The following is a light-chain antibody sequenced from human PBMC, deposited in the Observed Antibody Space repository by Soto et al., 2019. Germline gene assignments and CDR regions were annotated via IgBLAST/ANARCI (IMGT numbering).Light chain of an antibody. Sequence: EIVLTQSPGTLSLSPGERATLSCRASQSVTINYLAWYQQEPGQAPSLLIYGAPSRATGIPDRFSRSGSGKDFPLTISRVELEDFAVDYCLQYGYSPPTFGLGTKVGIK. CDR2: GAP. CDR3: LQYGYSPPT. V-gene: IGKV3-20*01. J-gene: IGKJ1*01. CDR1: QSVTINY.